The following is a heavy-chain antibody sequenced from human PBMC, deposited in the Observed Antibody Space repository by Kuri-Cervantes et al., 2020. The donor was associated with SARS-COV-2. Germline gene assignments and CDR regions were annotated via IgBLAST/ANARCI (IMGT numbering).Heavy chain of an antibody. CDR3: ARETTRGGYDY. CDR1: GFTFSDYY. D-gene: IGHD5-12*01. V-gene: IGHV3-11*04. Sequence: SCAASGFTFSDYYMSWIRQAPGKGLEWVSYISSSGSTLYYADSVKGRFTISRDNAKNSLYLQMNSLRAEDTAVYYCARETTRGGYDYWGQGTLVTVSS. J-gene: IGHJ4*02. CDR2: ISSSGSTL.